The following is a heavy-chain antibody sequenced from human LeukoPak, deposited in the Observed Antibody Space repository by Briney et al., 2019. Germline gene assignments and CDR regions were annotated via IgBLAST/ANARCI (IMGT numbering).Heavy chain of an antibody. Sequence: SVKVSCKASGGTFSTFAINWVRQAPGQGLEWMGRIIPLLDIATYAQRFQGRVTITADKSTSTAYMELSSLKSEDTAVYYCATDMRDGYNHPFDYWGQGTLVTVSS. D-gene: IGHD5-24*01. J-gene: IGHJ4*02. CDR3: ATDMRDGYNHPFDY. CDR1: GGTFSTFA. V-gene: IGHV1-69*04. CDR2: IIPLLDIA.